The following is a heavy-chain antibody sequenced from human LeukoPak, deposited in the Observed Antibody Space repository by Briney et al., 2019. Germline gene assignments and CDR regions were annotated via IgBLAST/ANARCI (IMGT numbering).Heavy chain of an antibody. Sequence: GGSLRLSCAASGFIFSSYGMHWVRQAPGKGLEWVAFIRYDGTNKYYADSVRGRFTISRDDSTNTVYLEMNSLRGEDTPVYYCAKGSGYYTYNWFDPWGQGTLVTVSS. CDR1: GFIFSSYG. J-gene: IGHJ5*02. D-gene: IGHD3-3*01. V-gene: IGHV3-30*02. CDR2: IRYDGTNK. CDR3: AKGSGYYTYNWFDP.